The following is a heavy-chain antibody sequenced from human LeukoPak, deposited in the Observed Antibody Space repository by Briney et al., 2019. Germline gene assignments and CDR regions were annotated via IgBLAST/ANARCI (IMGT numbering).Heavy chain of an antibody. CDR1: GFTFSSYW. CDR3: ARGLRGPDY. Sequence: GGSLRLSCAASGFTFSSYWMQWVRQAPGKGLEWVSRINNDGSDTTYADSVKGRFTVSRDNAKNTLYVEMNSLRADDTAVYYCARGLRGPDYWGQGTLVTVSS. D-gene: IGHD3-10*01. V-gene: IGHV3-74*01. J-gene: IGHJ4*02. CDR2: INNDGSDT.